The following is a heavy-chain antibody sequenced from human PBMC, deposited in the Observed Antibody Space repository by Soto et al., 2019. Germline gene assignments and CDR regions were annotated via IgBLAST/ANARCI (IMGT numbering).Heavy chain of an antibody. D-gene: IGHD3-3*01. Sequence: ASVKVSCKASGYPFTRYSIRWVRQAPGQGLEWMGWISGYNGDTEYSKNFQGRLTMTIDTSTTTASMELSSLRSDDTAVYYCARASLTIFGAPYGMDVWGQGTSVTVSS. CDR2: ISGYNGDT. CDR1: GYPFTRYS. V-gene: IGHV1-18*04. CDR3: ARASLTIFGAPYGMDV. J-gene: IGHJ6*02.